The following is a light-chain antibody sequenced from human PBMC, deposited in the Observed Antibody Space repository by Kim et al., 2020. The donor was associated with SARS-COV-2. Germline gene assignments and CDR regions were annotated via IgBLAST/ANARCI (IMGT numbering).Light chain of an antibody. CDR2: TDD. V-gene: IGLV1-44*01. J-gene: IGLJ3*02. CDR1: STNTGSNT. CDR3: ATWDDSLDVWM. Sequence: GQRVSISCSGSSTNTGSNTVNWYQQFPGTAPQLLIDTDDRRPSVVSDRVSCSKSGTSASLAISALRSEDEADYYCATWDDSLDVWMFGGGTKMTV.